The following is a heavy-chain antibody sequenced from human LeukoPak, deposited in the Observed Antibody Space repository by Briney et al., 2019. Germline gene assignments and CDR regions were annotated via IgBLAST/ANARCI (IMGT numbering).Heavy chain of an antibody. D-gene: IGHD3-10*01. J-gene: IGHJ4*02. CDR3: ARDYGVRGVIIRPIGY. CDR2: INPNSGGT. V-gene: IGHV1-2*02. Sequence: GASVKVSCKASGYTFTGYYMHWVRQAPGQGLEWMGWINPNSGGTNYAQKFQGRVTMTRDTSISTAYMELSRLRSDDTAVYYCARDYGVRGVIIRPIGYWGQGTLVTVSS. CDR1: GYTFTGYY.